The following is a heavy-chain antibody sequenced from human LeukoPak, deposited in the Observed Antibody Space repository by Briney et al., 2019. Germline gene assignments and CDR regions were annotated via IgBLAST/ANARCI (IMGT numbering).Heavy chain of an antibody. J-gene: IGHJ4*02. Sequence: SETLSLTCAVSGGSISSGGYSWSWIRQPPGKGLEWIGEINHSGSTNYNPSLKSRVTISVDTSKNQFSLKLSSVTAADTAVYYCARGQIWFGDPREYWGQGTLVTVSS. CDR1: GGSISSGGYS. V-gene: IGHV4-30-2*01. D-gene: IGHD3-10*01. CDR3: ARGQIWFGDPREY. CDR2: INHSGST.